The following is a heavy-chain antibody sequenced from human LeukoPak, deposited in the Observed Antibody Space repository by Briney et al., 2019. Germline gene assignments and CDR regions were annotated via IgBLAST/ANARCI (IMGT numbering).Heavy chain of an antibody. V-gene: IGHV1-2*02. D-gene: IGHD6-19*01. CDR1: GYSFTGYY. Sequence: ASVKVSCKASGYSFTGYYMHWVRQAPGQGLEWMGWINPNSGGTNYAQKFQGRVTMTRDTSISTAYMELSRLRSDDTAVYYCARVVAFRAGTFDYWGQGTLVTVSS. J-gene: IGHJ4*02. CDR2: INPNSGGT. CDR3: ARVVAFRAGTFDY.